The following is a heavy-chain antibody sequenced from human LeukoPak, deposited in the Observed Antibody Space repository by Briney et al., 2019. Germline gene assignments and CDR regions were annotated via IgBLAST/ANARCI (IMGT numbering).Heavy chain of an antibody. D-gene: IGHD5-12*01. CDR2: ISSSSSTI. CDR3: ARTATITTFDY. V-gene: IGHV3-48*01. Sequence: GGSLRLSCAASGFTFSSYSMNWVRQAPGKGLEWVSYISSSSSTIYYADSVKGRFTISRDNAKNSLYLQMNSLRAEDTAVYYCARTATITTFDYWGQGTLVTVSS. CDR1: GFTFSSYS. J-gene: IGHJ4*02.